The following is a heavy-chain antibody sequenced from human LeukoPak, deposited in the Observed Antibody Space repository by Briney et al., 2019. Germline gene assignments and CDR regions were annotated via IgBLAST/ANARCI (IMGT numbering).Heavy chain of an antibody. CDR3: AREIRGEYYDSSGYID. J-gene: IGHJ4*02. CDR2: ISRSSSII. CDR1: GFIFSGYS. Sequence: PGGSLRLSCAASGFIFSGYSMNWVRQAPGKGLEWVSYISRSSSIIYYADSVKGRFTISRDNAKNSLYLQMNSLRDEDTAVYYCAREIRGEYYDSSGYIDWGQGTLVTVSS. V-gene: IGHV3-48*02. D-gene: IGHD3-22*01.